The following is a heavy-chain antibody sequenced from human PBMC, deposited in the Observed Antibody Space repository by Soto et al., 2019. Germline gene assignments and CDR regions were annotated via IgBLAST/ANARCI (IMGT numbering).Heavy chain of an antibody. Sequence: LRNPRHASVYSISNDWPPWVGQMPGKGMEWMGIIHPGDSDSRYSPSFQGHVTISADKSISTAYRQWSSLKASDTAMYYCARHSSSTTTLDYWGQGSLVTVSS. CDR2: IHPGDSDS. J-gene: IGHJ4*02. V-gene: IGHV5-51*02. CDR3: ARHSSSTTTLDY. CDR1: VYSISNDW. D-gene: IGHD6-6*01.